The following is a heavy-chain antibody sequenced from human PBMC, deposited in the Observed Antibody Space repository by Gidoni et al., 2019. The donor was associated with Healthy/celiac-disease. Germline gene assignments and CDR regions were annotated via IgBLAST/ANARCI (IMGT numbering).Heavy chain of an antibody. Sequence: VQLVESGGGLIQPGGSLSLSCAASGFTVSSNYMSWVRQAPGKGLEWVSVIYSGGSTYYADAVKGRFTISRDNSKNTLYLQMNSLRAEDTAVYYCASRGYSYGSWFENWGQGTLVTVSS. J-gene: IGHJ4*02. CDR1: GFTVSSNY. D-gene: IGHD5-18*01. V-gene: IGHV3-53*01. CDR2: IYSGGST. CDR3: ASRGYSYGSWFEN.